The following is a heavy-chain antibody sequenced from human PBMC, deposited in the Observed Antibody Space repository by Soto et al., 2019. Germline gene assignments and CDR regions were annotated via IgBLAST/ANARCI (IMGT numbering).Heavy chain of an antibody. J-gene: IGHJ5*02. CDR3: ARVQQQQLVLWWFDP. CDR1: GGSISSYY. CDR2: IYYSGST. D-gene: IGHD6-13*01. Sequence: SETLSLTCTVSGGSISSYYWSWIRQPPGKGLGWIGYIYYSGSTNYNPSLKSRVTISVDTSKNQFSLKLSSVTAADTAVYYCARVQQQQLVLWWFDPWGQGTLVTVSS. V-gene: IGHV4-59*01.